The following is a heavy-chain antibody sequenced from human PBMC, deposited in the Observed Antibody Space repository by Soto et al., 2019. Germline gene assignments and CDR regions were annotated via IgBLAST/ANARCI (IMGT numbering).Heavy chain of an antibody. D-gene: IGHD6-19*01. CDR2: ISSSSSYI. J-gene: IGHJ4*02. Sequence: VQLVESGGGLVKPGGSLRLSCAASGFTFSSYSMNWVRQAPGKGLEWVSSISSSSSYIYYADSVKGRFTISRDNAKNSLYLQMNSLRAEDTAVYYCARVIAVAGTVDYWGQGTLVTVSS. V-gene: IGHV3-21*01. CDR1: GFTFSSYS. CDR3: ARVIAVAGTVDY.